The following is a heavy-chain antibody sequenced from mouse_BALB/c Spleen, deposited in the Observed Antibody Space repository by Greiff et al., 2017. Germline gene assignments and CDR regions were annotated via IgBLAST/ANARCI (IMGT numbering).Heavy chain of an antibody. CDR1: GYTFTSYY. Sequence: QVQLQQSGAELVKPGASVKLSCKASGYTFTSYYMYWVKQRPGQGLEWIGEINPSNGGTNFNEKFKSKATLTVDKSSSTAYMQLSSLTSEDSAVYYCTRQGGLLYAMDYWGQGTSVTVSS. V-gene: IGHV1S81*02. J-gene: IGHJ4*01. CDR2: INPSNGGT. CDR3: TRQGGLLYAMDY. D-gene: IGHD2-3*01.